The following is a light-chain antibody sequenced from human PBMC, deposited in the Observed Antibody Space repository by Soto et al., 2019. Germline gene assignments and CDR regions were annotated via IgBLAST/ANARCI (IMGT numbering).Light chain of an antibody. V-gene: IGKV4-1*01. Sequence: DIVMTQSPDSLAVSLGERATINCKSSQSVLYSSNNKNYLAWYQQRPGQPAKLLIYWASTRESGVSDRFSGSGSGTDFTLTITSLQAEDVAVYYCQQYESTPPTFGQGTKLEIK. CDR1: QSVLYSSNNKNY. CDR3: QQYESTPPT. CDR2: WAS. J-gene: IGKJ2*01.